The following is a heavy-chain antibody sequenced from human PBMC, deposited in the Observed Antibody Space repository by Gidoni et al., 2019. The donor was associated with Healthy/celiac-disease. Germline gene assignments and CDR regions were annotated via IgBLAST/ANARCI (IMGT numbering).Heavy chain of an antibody. CDR3: ASSITGTTWDYYYGMDF. CDR1: GGTCSSYA. D-gene: IGHD1-7*01. Sequence: QVQLVQSGDEGKKTGSSVKVSCTDSGGTCSSYAISWVRQAPGQGLEWMGRISPILGIANYAQKFQGRVTITADKSTSTAYMELSSLRSEDTAVYYCASSITGTTWDYYYGMDFWGQGTTVTVAS. CDR2: ISPILGIA. J-gene: IGHJ6*02. V-gene: IGHV1-69*04.